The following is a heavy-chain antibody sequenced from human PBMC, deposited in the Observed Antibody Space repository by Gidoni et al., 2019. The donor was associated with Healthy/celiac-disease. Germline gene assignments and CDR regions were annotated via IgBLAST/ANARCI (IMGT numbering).Heavy chain of an antibody. D-gene: IGHD4-17*01. V-gene: IGHV1-3*01. CDR3: ARCYGDYPFDY. Sequence: QVQLVQSGAEVKKPGASVKVSCKASGYTFTSYAIHWVRQAPGQGLEWVGWINAGNGYTKYSQKFQGRVTITRDTSASTAYMELRSLRSEDTAVYYCARCYGDYPFDYWGQGTLVTVSS. J-gene: IGHJ4*02. CDR2: INAGNGYT. CDR1: GYTFTSYA.